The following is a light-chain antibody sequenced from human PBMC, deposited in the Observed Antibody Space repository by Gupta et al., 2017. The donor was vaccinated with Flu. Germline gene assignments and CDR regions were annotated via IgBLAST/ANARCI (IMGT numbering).Light chain of an antibody. CDR1: NIGSKS. CDR3: QLWDSSSDHPV. J-gene: IGLJ3*02. V-gene: IGLV3-21*02. Sequence: YVLTQPPSVSEAPRRTARITCGGNNIGSKSVHWYQQKPGQAPVLVVYDDSDRPSGVPERFSGSNSGNTATLTISRVEAGDEADYYCQLWDSSSDHPVFGGGTKLTVL. CDR2: DDS.